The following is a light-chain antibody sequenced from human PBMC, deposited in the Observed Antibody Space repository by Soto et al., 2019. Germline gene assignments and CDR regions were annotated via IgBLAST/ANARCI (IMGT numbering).Light chain of an antibody. V-gene: IGKV3-20*01. Sequence: EIVLTQSPGTLSLSPGERATLSCRASHSVSSSYLAWYQQKPGQAPRLLIYGASSRATGIPDRFSRSGSGTDFTLTISRLEPEDFAVYYCQQYVSSPPYTFGQGTNLEIK. J-gene: IGKJ2*01. CDR2: GAS. CDR3: QQYVSSPPYT. CDR1: HSVSSSY.